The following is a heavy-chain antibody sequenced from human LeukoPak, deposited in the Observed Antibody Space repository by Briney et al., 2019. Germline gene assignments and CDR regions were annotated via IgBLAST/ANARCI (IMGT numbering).Heavy chain of an antibody. V-gene: IGHV3-21*06. CDR1: GFTFTTYA. CDR2: ISSSSSYI. J-gene: IGHJ3*02. D-gene: IGHD3-9*01. Sequence: GGSLRLSCAASGFTFTTYAISWVRQAPGKGLEWVSSISSSSSYIYYADSVKGRFTISRDNAKNSLYLQMNSLRAEDTAVYYCARDTYDILTGYYKWAFDIWGQGTMVTVSS. CDR3: ARDTYDILTGYYKWAFDI.